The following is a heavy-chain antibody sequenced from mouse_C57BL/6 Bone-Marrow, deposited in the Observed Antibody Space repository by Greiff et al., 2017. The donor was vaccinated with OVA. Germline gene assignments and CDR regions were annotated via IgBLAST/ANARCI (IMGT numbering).Heavy chain of an antibody. V-gene: IGHV14-2*01. D-gene: IGHD2-1*01. CDR3: ASPPLNYGNYVAFFDD. CDR1: GFNITDYY. CDR2: IDPEDGDT. J-gene: IGHJ2*01. Sequence: VQLQQSGAELVKPGASVKLSCTASGFNITDYYMHWVKQRTEQGLEWIGRIDPEDGDTKYAPQFQGKATITADPSSNTAYLQLSSLTSADTAVYYCASPPLNYGNYVAFFDDWGQGTTLTVSS.